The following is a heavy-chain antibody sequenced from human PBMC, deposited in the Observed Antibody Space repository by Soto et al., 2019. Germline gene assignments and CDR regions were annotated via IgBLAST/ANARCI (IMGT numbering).Heavy chain of an antibody. Sequence: GESLKIACKGSGYSFTSYLISWGRRMRGRGLEWMGRIDPSDSYTKYSPSFQGHVTISADKSISTAYLQCNSLKASDTAMYYCARHDPRIQGMDVWGQGTTVTVSS. CDR3: ARHDPRIQGMDV. CDR2: IDPSDSYT. CDR1: GYSFTSYL. J-gene: IGHJ6*02. V-gene: IGHV5-10-1*01.